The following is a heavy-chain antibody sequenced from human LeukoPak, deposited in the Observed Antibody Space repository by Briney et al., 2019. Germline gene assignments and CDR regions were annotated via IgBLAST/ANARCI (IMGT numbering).Heavy chain of an antibody. D-gene: IGHD3-22*01. CDR2: INPNSGGT. CDR1: GYTFSGQH. Sequence: ASVKVSCTASGYTFSGQHIHWVRQAPGQGLEWMGWINPNSGGTNYAQNFQGRVTMARDTSITTGYMELSRLRSDDTAVYYCARDPTSTYYYDSSGYHRSYFDYWGQGTLVTVSS. V-gene: IGHV1-2*02. CDR3: ARDPTSTYYYDSSGYHRSYFDY. J-gene: IGHJ4*02.